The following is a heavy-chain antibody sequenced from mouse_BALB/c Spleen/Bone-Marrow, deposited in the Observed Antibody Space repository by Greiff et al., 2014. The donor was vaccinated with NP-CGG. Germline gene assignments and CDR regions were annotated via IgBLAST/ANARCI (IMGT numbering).Heavy chain of an antibody. J-gene: IGHJ3*01. CDR1: GYSITSDYA. D-gene: IGHD1-1*01. Sequence: VQLKESGPGLVKPSQSLSLTCTVTGYSITSDYAWNWIRQFPGNKLEWMGYISYSGSTGYNPSLKSRISTTRDTSKNQFFLQLNSVTTEDTATYYCARENYVSSPWFAYWGQGTLVTVSA. CDR3: ARENYVSSPWFAY. V-gene: IGHV3-2*02. CDR2: ISYSGST.